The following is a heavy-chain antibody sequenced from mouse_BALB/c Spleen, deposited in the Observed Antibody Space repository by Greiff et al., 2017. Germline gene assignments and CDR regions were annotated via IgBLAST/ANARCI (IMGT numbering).Heavy chain of an antibody. J-gene: IGHJ2*01. CDR1: GYTFTSYW. D-gene: IGHD3-1*01. CDR3: ARRGYGYFDY. CDR2: INPSNGRT. V-gene: IGHV1S81*02. Sequence: VQLQQPGAELVKPGASVKLSCKASGYTFTSYWMHWVKQRPGQGLEWIGEINPSNGRTNYNEKFKSKATLTVDKSSSTAYMQLSSLTSEDSAVYYCARRGYGYFDYWGQGTTLTVSS.